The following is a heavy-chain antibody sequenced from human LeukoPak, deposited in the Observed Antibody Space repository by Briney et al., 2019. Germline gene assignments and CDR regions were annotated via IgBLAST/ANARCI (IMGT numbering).Heavy chain of an antibody. CDR2: ISGSGGST. J-gene: IGHJ1*01. D-gene: IGHD2-2*02. V-gene: IGHV3-23*01. CDR1: GFTFSSYA. CDR3: AKDHGAIILEYFQH. Sequence: HPGGSLRLSCAASGFTFSSYAMSWVRQAPGKGLEWVSAISGSGGSTYYADSVKGRFTISRDNSKNTLYLQMNSLRAEDTAVYYCAKDHGAIILEYFQHWGQGTLVTVSS.